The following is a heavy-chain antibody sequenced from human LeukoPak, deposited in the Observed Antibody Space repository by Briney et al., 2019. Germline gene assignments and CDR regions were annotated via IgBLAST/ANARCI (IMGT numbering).Heavy chain of an antibody. V-gene: IGHV3-21*01. Sequence: GGSLRLSCAASGFPFSDSIMNWVRQAPGKGLEWVASISRNSTYIHYADSVKGRFTISRDNARNSLFLQMNSLRAEDTAIYYCARDEGYYFDSWGQGTQVTVSS. CDR2: ISRNSTYI. CDR1: GFPFSDSI. J-gene: IGHJ4*02. CDR3: ARDEGYYFDS.